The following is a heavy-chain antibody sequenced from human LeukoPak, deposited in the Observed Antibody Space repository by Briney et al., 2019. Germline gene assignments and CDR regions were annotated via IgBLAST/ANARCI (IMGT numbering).Heavy chain of an antibody. D-gene: IGHD3-9*01. J-gene: IGHJ5*02. CDR2: IDYSGKT. CDR1: GVSISGRGY. Sequence: SQTLSLTCSVSGVSISGRGYWGWIRQHPGKGLEWIGYIDYSGKTYYKPSLQSRVIISADTSQNQSTLKVSSVTAADTAVYYCATGYGSGWFDAWGQGAVVTVSS. V-gene: IGHV4-31*03. CDR3: ATGYGSGWFDA.